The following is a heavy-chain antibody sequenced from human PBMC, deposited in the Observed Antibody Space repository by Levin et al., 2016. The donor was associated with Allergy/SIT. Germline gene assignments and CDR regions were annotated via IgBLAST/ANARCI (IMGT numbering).Heavy chain of an antibody. CDR2: ISAYNGNT. D-gene: IGHD3-22*01. J-gene: IGHJ4*02. CDR3: ATVSGYYDSSGYPPFDY. CDR1: GYTFTSYG. Sequence: ASVKVSCKASGYTFTSYGISWVRQAPGQGLEWMGWISAYNGNTNYAQKLQGRVTMTTDTSTSTAYMELSSLRSEDTAVYYCATVSGYYDSSGYPPFDYWGQGTLVTVSS. V-gene: IGHV1-18*01.